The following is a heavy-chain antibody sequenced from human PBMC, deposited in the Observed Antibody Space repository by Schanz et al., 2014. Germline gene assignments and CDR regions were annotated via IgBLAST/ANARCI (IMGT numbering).Heavy chain of an antibody. CDR3: ARNYEWFES. V-gene: IGHV1-69*02. J-gene: IGHJ5*01. Sequence: QVQLVQSGAEVKRPGSSMKVSCAASGGTFSSYTLNWVRQAPGQGLEWMGMIDPRGASTTYAQKFQGRLSLTGDMSTSTRYLELRSLTSEDTAVYYCARNYEWFESWGQGTLVTVSS. CDR1: GGTFSSYT. CDR2: IDPRGAST. D-gene: IGHD3-16*01.